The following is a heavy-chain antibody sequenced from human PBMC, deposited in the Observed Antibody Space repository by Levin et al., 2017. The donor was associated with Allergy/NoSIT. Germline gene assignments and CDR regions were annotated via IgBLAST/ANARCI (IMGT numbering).Heavy chain of an antibody. J-gene: IGHJ4*02. D-gene: IGHD3-22*01. CDR1: GGSISDFY. CDR3: ARRSSGYYANYFDY. V-gene: IGHV4-59*01. Sequence: SETLSLTCTVSGGSISDFYWSWIRQPPGKGLEWIGYIYYNGITNFNPSLKSRVTISVDRSKNEFSLRLTSVTTSDTAVYYCARRSSGYYANYFDYWGQGIPVTVSS. CDR2: IYYNGIT.